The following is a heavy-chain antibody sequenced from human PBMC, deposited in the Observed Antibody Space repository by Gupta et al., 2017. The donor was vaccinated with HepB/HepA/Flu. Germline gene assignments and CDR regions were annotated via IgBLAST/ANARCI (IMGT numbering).Heavy chain of an antibody. D-gene: IGHD6-13*01. CDR2: INPNSGGT. CDR3: ARGGGIALEFDY. J-gene: IGHJ4*02. V-gene: IGHV1-2*04. Sequence: QLQLVQSGAEVKKPGASATVSCKASGYSFTGQHIHWVRQAPGQGLEWMGWINPNSGGTNNAQKFQDWVTRSRDTSISTAYMELRSLKSDDTAIYYCARGGGIALEFDYWGQGTLVTVSS. CDR1: GYSFTGQH.